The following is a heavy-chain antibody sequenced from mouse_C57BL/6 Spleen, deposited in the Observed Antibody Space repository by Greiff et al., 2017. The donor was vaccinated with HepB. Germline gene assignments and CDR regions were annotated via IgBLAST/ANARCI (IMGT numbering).Heavy chain of an antibody. CDR1: GYAFSSSW. CDR3: ARKDFHAMDY. CDR2: IYPGDGDT. V-gene: IGHV1-82*01. Sequence: QVQLQQSGPELVKPGASVKISCKASGYAFSSSWMNWVKQRPGKGLEWIGRIYPGDGDTNYNGKFKGKATLTADKSSSTAYMQLSSLTSEDSAVYFCARKDFHAMDYWGQGTSVTVSS. J-gene: IGHJ4*01.